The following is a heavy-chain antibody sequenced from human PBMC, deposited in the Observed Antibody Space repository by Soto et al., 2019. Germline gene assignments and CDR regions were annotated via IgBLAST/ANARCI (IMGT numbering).Heavy chain of an antibody. CDR3: ARTSIAAAVYNWFDP. Sequence: SETLSLTCTVSGGSVSSYYWSWIRQPPGKGLEWVGYIYYSGSTNYNPSLKSRVTISVDTSKNQFSLKLNSVTAADTAVYYCARTSIAAAVYNWFDPWGQGTLVTAPQ. CDR1: GGSVSSYY. D-gene: IGHD6-13*01. CDR2: IYYSGST. J-gene: IGHJ5*02. V-gene: IGHV4-59*08.